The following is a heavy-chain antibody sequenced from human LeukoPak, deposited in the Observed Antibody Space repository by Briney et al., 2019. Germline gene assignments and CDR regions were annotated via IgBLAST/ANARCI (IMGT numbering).Heavy chain of an antibody. Sequence: GGSLRLSCAASRFTFSSYAMHWVRQAPGKGLEWVAFISYDGSNEYYADSVKGRFTISGDNSKNTLYLQMNSLRAEDTAVYYCASEFYGSGSYYEEFDYWGQGTLVTVSS. J-gene: IGHJ4*02. CDR3: ASEFYGSGSYYEEFDY. D-gene: IGHD3-10*01. V-gene: IGHV3-30*04. CDR1: RFTFSSYA. CDR2: ISYDGSNE.